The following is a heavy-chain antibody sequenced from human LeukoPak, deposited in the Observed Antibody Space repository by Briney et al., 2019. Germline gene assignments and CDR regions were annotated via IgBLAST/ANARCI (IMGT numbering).Heavy chain of an antibody. V-gene: IGHV3-64*01. CDR1: GFTFSTYS. CDR2: ISANGGST. CDR3: ARESNGDYGNTFDI. J-gene: IGHJ3*02. D-gene: IGHD4-17*01. Sequence: GGSLRLSCAASGFTFSTYSMHWVRQAPGKGLKNVSAISANGGSTYYANSVKGRFTISRDNSKNTLYLQMGSLRAEDMAVYYCARESNGDYGNTFDIWGQGTVVTVSS.